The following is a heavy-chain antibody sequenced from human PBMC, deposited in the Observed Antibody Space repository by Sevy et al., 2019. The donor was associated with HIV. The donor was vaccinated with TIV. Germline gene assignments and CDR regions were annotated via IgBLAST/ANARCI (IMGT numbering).Heavy chain of an antibody. CDR2: TYYRSKWYN. D-gene: IGHD6-13*01. J-gene: IGHJ4*02. CDR3: ARDSRRELSVWQQLVNFDY. V-gene: IGHV6-1*01. CDR1: GDSVSSNSAA. Sequence: SQTLSLTCAISGDSVSSNSAAWNWIRQSPSRGLEWLGRTYYRSKWYNDYAVSVKSRITINPDTSKNQFSLQLNSVTPEDTAVYYCARDSRRELSVWQQLVNFDYWGQGTLVTVSS.